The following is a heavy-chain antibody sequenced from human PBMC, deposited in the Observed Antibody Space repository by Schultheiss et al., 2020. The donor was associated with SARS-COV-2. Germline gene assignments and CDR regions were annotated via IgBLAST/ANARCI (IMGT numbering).Heavy chain of an antibody. CDR3: ARIGGIAVADFDI. J-gene: IGHJ3*02. CDR1: GFSLSNARMG. Sequence: SGPTLVKPTETLTLTCTVSGFSLSNARMGVSWIRQPPGKALEWLALIYWDDDKRYSPSLKSRLTISKDTSKSQVVLTMTNMDPVDTATYYCARIGGIAVADFDIWGQGTMVTVSS. V-gene: IGHV2-26*01. D-gene: IGHD6-19*01. CDR2: IYWDDDK.